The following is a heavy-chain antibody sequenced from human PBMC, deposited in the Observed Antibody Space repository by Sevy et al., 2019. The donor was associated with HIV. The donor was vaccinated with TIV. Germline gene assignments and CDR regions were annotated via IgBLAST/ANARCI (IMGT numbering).Heavy chain of an antibody. CDR2: VYDSGST. V-gene: IGHV4-4*02. CDR3: AGEKTTAFAFDL. Sequence: SETLSLTCAVSGGSISSTNWWSWVRQPPGKGLEWIGEVYDSGSTNYNPSLKSRVSISVDKAKNQFSVKLSSVTAADTAVYYCAGEKTTAFAFDLWGQGALVTVSS. CDR1: GGSISSTNW. D-gene: IGHD4-17*01. J-gene: IGHJ4*02.